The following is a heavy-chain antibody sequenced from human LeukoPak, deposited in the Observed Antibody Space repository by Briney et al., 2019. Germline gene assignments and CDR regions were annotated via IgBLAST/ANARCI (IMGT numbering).Heavy chain of an antibody. D-gene: IGHD4-11*01. CDR2: IFTSGSA. CDR3: ARGSNYVGFDY. J-gene: IGHJ4*02. V-gene: IGHV4-4*07. Sequence: KPSETLSLTCTVSGXSISSYYWNWIRQPAGKGLEWIGRIFTSGSANYNPSLKSRVTMSVDTSKNQFSLKLSSVTAADTAVYYCARGSNYVGFDYWGQGTLVTVSS. CDR1: GXSISSYY.